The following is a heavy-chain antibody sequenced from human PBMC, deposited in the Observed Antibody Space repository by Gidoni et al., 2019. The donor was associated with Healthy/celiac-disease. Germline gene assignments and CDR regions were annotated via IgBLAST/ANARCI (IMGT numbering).Heavy chain of an antibody. CDR2: INPNSGDT. CDR3: AREDGYCSGGSCYPYWYFDL. D-gene: IGHD2-15*01. J-gene: IGHJ2*01. Sequence: QVQLVQSGAEVKKPGASVKVSCKASGYTFTGYYMPWVRQAPGQGLEWMGWINPNSGDTNYAQKFQGRVTMTRDTSISTAYMELSRLRSDDTAVYYCAREDGYCSGGSCYPYWYFDLWGRGTLVTVSS. V-gene: IGHV1-2*02. CDR1: GYTFTGYY.